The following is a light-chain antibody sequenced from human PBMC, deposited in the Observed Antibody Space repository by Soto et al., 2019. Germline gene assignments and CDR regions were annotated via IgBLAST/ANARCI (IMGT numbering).Light chain of an antibody. CDR2: DAS. CDR1: QTVSSY. CDR3: QQRSNWPHT. Sequence: DIVLTQSPATLSLSPGERATLSCRASQTVSSYLAWYQQRPGQAPRLLIYDASNRAAGIPARFSGSGAGTDFTLTISSLEPEDFAVYYCQQRSNWPHTFGQGTTLEIK. V-gene: IGKV3-11*01. J-gene: IGKJ2*01.